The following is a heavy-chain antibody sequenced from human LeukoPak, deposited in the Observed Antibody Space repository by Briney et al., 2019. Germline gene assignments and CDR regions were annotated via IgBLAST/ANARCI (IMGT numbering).Heavy chain of an antibody. D-gene: IGHD4-23*01. J-gene: IGHJ4*02. CDR3: ARYQVVTPLNFDY. CDR1: GGSISSGGYS. Sequence: SQTLSLTCAVSGGSISSGGYSWSWIRQPPGKGLEWIGYIYHSGSTYYNPSLKSRVTISVDRSKNQFSLKLSSVTAADTAVYYCARYQVVTPLNFDYWGQGTLVTVSS. CDR2: IYHSGST. V-gene: IGHV4-30-2*01.